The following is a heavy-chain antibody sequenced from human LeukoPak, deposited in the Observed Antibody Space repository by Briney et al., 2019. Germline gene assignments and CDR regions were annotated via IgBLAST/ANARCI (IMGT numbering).Heavy chain of an antibody. CDR1: GFTFSTYA. V-gene: IGHV3-23*01. D-gene: IGHD3-10*01. CDR2: VSVRGVST. J-gene: IGHJ4*02. Sequence: PGGSLRLSCAASGFTFSTYAMSWVRQAPGKGLEWVSAVSVRGVSTYYADSVKGRFTISRDNSKNTLYLQMNSLRAEDTAVYYCARSVAITMIRGVIPGRYFEYWGQGTLVTVTS. CDR3: ARSVAITMIRGVIPGRYFEY.